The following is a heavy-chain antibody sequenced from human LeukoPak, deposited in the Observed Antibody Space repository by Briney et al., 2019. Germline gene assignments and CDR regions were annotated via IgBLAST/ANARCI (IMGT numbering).Heavy chain of an antibody. CDR3: ARDLDYGALDP. CDR1: GFTFSTFS. Sequence: PGGSLRLSCAASGFTFSTFSVNWVRQAPGKGLEWISYIRFGSDVMYYADSVKGRFTISRDDAQNSLYLQMNSLRADDTAVYYCARDLDYGALDPWGQGTLVTVSS. V-gene: IGHV3-48*04. D-gene: IGHD4-17*01. CDR2: IRFGSDVM. J-gene: IGHJ5*02.